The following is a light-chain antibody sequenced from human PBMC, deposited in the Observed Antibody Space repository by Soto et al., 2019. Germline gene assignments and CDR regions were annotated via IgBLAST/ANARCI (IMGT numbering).Light chain of an antibody. CDR2: GAS. Sequence: EIVMTQSPVTLSVSPGESATLSCRASQSVGSNLAWYQQRPGQAPRLLIYGASTRATGIPVRFSGSGSGTEFTLTISGLQSEDFGVYLCQQYNNRPPITFGQGTRLAIK. J-gene: IGKJ5*01. CDR3: QQYNNRPPIT. CDR1: QSVGSN. V-gene: IGKV3D-15*01.